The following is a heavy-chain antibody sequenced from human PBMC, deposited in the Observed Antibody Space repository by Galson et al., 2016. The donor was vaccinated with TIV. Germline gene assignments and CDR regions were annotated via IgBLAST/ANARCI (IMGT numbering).Heavy chain of an antibody. Sequence: SETLSLTCTVSGDSISNSGYYWGWIRQPPGKGPEWIGNIYYSGTTYYNPSLKSRVTVLIDTSNNHFSLKPSSVTAADTAVYYCARSLGIVLPPPPDPFHHWGQGTLVTVSS. CDR1: GDSISNSGYY. CDR2: IYYSGTT. V-gene: IGHV4-39*07. D-gene: IGHD2/OR15-2a*01. J-gene: IGHJ1*01. CDR3: ARSLGIVLPPPPDPFHH.